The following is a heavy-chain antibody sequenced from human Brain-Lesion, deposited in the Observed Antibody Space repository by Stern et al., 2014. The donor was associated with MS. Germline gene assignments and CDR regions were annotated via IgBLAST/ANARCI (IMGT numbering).Heavy chain of an antibody. Sequence: VQLVESGGGLVQPGRSLRLSCAASGFTFAGFAMHWVRQAPGKGLEWVAGINWNSGSLAYADSVKGRFSISRDSGKNSLFLQMNSLRPEDTALYYCTKDSGYFSGRFDSWGQGTMVTVSS. D-gene: IGHD3-22*01. CDR3: TKDSGYFSGRFDS. J-gene: IGHJ4*02. CDR1: GFTFAGFA. CDR2: INWNSGSL. V-gene: IGHV3-9*01.